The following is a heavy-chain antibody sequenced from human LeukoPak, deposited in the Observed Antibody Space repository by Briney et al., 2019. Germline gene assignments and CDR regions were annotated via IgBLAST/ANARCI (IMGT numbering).Heavy chain of an antibody. D-gene: IGHD1-26*01. Sequence: PSETLSLTCTVSGGSVSTSFYHWGWIRQPPGKGLGGIGSMYFSGSAHYTPSLKSRVSISVDTSNNQFSLKLTSVTAADTAVYYCATAASYSVDYWGQGTLVTVSS. CDR1: GGSVSTSFYH. J-gene: IGHJ4*02. V-gene: IGHV4-39*01. CDR2: MYFSGSA. CDR3: ATAASYSVDY.